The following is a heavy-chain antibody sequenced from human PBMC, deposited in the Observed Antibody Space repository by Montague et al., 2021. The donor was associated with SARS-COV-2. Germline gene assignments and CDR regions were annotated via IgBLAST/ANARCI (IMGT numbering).Heavy chain of an antibody. Sequence: TLSLTCTVSVGSISSGSYYWSWIRQPAGKGLEWIGHIYTTGSTKYNPSLKSRLTISVDTSKNQFSLKLSSVTAADTAVYYCARDGYSNCWNWLHWFDPWGQGTLVTVSS. CDR1: VGSISSGSYY. CDR2: IYTTGST. V-gene: IGHV4-61*09. CDR3: ARDGYSNCWNWLHWFDP. D-gene: IGHD6-13*01. J-gene: IGHJ5*02.